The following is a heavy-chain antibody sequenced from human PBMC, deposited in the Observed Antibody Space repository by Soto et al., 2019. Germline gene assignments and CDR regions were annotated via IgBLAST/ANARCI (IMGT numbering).Heavy chain of an antibody. J-gene: IGHJ4*02. CDR1: GGSIRNGAYY. V-gene: IGHV4-30-4*01. D-gene: IGHD2-15*01. Sequence: QMQLQESGPGLVKPSQTLTLTCTVSGGSIRNGAYYWSWSRHVPGKGLEWIGYIYYRGNSHYNPSLESRVSISIDMAKNQFTLKMASVTAADTAIYFCARDQSIEAAYFDYWGPGILVTVSS. CDR2: IYYRGNS. CDR3: ARDQSIEAAYFDY.